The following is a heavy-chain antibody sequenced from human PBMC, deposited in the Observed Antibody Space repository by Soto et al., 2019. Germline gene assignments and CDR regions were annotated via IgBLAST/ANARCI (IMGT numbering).Heavy chain of an antibody. CDR2: ISGSGGST. Sequence: EVQLLESGGGLVQPGGSLRLSCAASGFTFSSYAMSWVRQAPGKGLEWVSAISGSGGSTYCADSVKGRFTIARDNSKNTLYLQMNSLRAEDTAVYYCAKLDMGGYSPFDIWGQGTMVTVSS. J-gene: IGHJ3*02. CDR3: AKLDMGGYSPFDI. V-gene: IGHV3-23*01. D-gene: IGHD3-10*01. CDR1: GFTFSSYA.